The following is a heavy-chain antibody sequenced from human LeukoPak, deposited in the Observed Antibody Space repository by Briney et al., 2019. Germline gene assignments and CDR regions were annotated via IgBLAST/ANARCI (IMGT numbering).Heavy chain of an antibody. J-gene: IGHJ4*02. Sequence: ASVKVSCKASGYTFTSYGISWVRQAPGQGLEWMGWISAYNGNTNYAQKFQGRVTMTRDTSISTAYMELSRLRSDDTAVYYCARVQQQLVHTLGYWGQGTLVTVSS. CDR3: ARVQQQLVHTLGY. V-gene: IGHV1-18*01. CDR2: ISAYNGNT. CDR1: GYTFTSYG. D-gene: IGHD6-13*01.